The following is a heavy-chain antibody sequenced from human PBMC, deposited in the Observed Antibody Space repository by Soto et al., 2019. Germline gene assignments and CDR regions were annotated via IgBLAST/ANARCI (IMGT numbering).Heavy chain of an antibody. CDR3: ARATPGGIAVGDY. CDR2: ISSSSGTI. J-gene: IGHJ4*02. Sequence: AGSLRLSCAASGFTFSSYSINSVRQAPGKGLEWVSYISSSSGTIYYADSVKGRFTVSRDNAKNSLYLQMNSLRDDDTAVYYCARATPGGIAVGDYWGQGTLVTSPQ. CDR1: GFTFSSYS. V-gene: IGHV3-48*02. D-gene: IGHD6-19*01.